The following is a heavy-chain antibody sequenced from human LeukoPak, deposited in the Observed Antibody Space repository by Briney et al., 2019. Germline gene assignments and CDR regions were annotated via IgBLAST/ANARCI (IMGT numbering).Heavy chain of an antibody. V-gene: IGHV3-33*01. D-gene: IGHD6-19*01. Sequence: LGGSLRLSCAASGFTFSSYGMHWVRQAPGKGLEWVAVIWYDGSNKYYADSVKGRFTISRDNSKNTLYLQMNSLRAEDTAVYYCARDLVAGRFDYWGQGTLVTVSS. CDR1: GFTFSSYG. CDR3: ARDLVAGRFDY. J-gene: IGHJ4*02. CDR2: IWYDGSNK.